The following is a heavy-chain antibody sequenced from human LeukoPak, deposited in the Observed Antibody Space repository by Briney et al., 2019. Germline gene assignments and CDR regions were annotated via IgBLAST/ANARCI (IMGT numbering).Heavy chain of an antibody. V-gene: IGHV4-61*02. Sequence: SETLSLTCTVSGGSISSGSYYWSWIRQPAGKGLEWIGRIYTSGSTNYNPSLKSRVTISVDTSKNQFSLKLSSVTAADTAVYYCARIPYYGSGSWYFDYWGQGTLVTVSS. CDR1: GGSISSGSYY. CDR2: IYTSGST. J-gene: IGHJ4*02. D-gene: IGHD3-10*01. CDR3: ARIPYYGSGSWYFDY.